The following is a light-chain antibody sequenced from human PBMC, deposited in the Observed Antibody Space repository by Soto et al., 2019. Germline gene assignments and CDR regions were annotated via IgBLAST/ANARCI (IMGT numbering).Light chain of an antibody. Sequence: SYELTQPPSVSVSPGQTASITCSGEELGDRYVSWYQQKSGQSPLLVIYEDAKRPSGIPERFSGSNSGDTATLTISETQALDEGDYFCQAWDSGTGVFGSGTKVTVL. CDR3: QAWDSGTGV. CDR1: ELGDRY. J-gene: IGLJ1*01. V-gene: IGLV3-1*01. CDR2: EDA.